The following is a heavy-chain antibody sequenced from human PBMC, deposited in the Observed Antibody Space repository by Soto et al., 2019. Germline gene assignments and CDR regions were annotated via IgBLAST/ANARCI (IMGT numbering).Heavy chain of an antibody. CDR1: GGSISSGGYY. CDR3: ARDGPASGDYAEVFWYFDL. J-gene: IGHJ2*01. Sequence: QVQLQESGPGLVKPSQTLSLTCTVSGGSISSGGYYWSWIRQHPGKGLEWIGYIYYSGSTYYNPSLKSRVTISVDTSKNQCSLKLSSVTAADTAVYYCARDGPASGDYAEVFWYFDLWGRGTLVTVSS. D-gene: IGHD4-17*01. CDR2: IYYSGST. V-gene: IGHV4-31*03.